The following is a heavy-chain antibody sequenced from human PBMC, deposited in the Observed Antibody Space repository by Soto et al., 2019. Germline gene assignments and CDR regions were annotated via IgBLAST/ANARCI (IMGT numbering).Heavy chain of an antibody. J-gene: IGHJ6*02. CDR2: MNPNSGKT. V-gene: IGHV1-8*01. CDR1: GYTFTSYD. CDR3: ATNRYYYGSGSYYNPLGYYYGMDV. Sequence: ASVKVSCKASGYTFTSYDINWVRQATGQGLEWMGWMNPNSGKTGYAQKFQGRVTMTEDTSTDTAYMELSSLRSEDTAVYYCATNRYYYGSGSYYNPLGYYYGMDVWGQGTTVTVSS. D-gene: IGHD3-10*01.